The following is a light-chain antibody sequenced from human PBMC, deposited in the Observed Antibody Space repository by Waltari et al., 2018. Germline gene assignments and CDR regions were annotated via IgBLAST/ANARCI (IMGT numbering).Light chain of an antibody. CDR1: QGVSTY. Sequence: AIRMTQSPSSLSASIGDRVTISCRASQGVSTYLAWYQQKPGKAPSLLIHAASTLQSGVPSRFSGSGTGTDFTLTITCLQPDDFATYYCQQYNSYPLTFGGGTKVEIK. V-gene: IGKV1-8*01. CDR2: AAS. CDR3: QQYNSYPLT. J-gene: IGKJ4*01.